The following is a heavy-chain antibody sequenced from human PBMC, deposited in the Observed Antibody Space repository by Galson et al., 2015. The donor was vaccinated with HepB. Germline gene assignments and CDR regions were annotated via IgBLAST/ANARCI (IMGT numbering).Heavy chain of an antibody. V-gene: IGHV5-10-1*01. CDR1: GYSFTSYW. D-gene: IGHD3-10*01. CDR3: ARHVITMVPKNWFDP. Sequence: QSGAEVKKPGESLRISCTGSGYSFTSYWISWVRQMPGKGLEWMGRIDPSDSYTNYSPSFQGHVTISADKSISTAYLQWSSLKASDTAMYYCARHVITMVPKNWFDPWGQGTLVTVSS. CDR2: IDPSDSYT. J-gene: IGHJ5*02.